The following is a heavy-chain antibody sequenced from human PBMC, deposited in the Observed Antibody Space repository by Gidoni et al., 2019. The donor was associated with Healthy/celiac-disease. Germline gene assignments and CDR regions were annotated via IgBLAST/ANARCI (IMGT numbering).Heavy chain of an antibody. V-gene: IGHV3-7*03. D-gene: IGHD6-13*01. J-gene: IGHJ3*02. CDR1: GFTFSSYW. Sequence: EVQLVESGGGLVQPGGSLRLSCAASGFTFSSYWMSWVRQAPGKGLEWVANIKQDGSEKYYVDSVKGRFTISRDNAKNSLYLQMNSLRAEDTAVYYCAREILSKGARWQQLSRAFDIWGQGTMVTVSS. CDR2: IKQDGSEK. CDR3: AREILSKGARWQQLSRAFDI.